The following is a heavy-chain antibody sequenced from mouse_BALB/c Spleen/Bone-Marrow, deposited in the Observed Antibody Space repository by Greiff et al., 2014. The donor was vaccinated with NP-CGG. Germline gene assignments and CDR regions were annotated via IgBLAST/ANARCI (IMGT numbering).Heavy chain of an antibody. CDR1: GYTFSSYW. V-gene: IGHV1-9*01. CDR2: ILPGSGST. J-gene: IGHJ3*01. D-gene: IGHD4-1*01. CDR3: AGDWDPFAY. Sequence: LVESGAELMKPGASVKISCKATGYTFSSYWIEWVKQRPGHGLEWIGEILPGSGSTNYNEKFKGKATFTADTSSNTAYMQLSSLTSEDSAVYYCAGDWDPFAYWGQGTLVTVSA.